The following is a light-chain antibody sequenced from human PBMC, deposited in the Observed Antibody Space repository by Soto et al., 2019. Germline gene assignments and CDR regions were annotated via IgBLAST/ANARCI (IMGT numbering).Light chain of an antibody. CDR1: QGISSY. CDR2: AAS. Sequence: IQMTQSPSSFSASTGDRVTITCRASQGISSYLAWYQQKPGKAPKLLIYAASTLQSGVPSRFSGNGSGTDFTLTISCLQSEDFATYYCQQYYSYPRVTFGPGTKVDIK. V-gene: IGKV1-8*01. J-gene: IGKJ3*01. CDR3: QQYYSYPRVT.